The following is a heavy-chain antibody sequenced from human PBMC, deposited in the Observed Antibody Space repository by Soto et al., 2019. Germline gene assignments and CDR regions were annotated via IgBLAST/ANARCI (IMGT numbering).Heavy chain of an antibody. CDR1: GGSISSSSYY. CDR2: SYNSGST. D-gene: IGHD2-2*01. V-gene: IGHV4-39*01. Sequence: QLQLQESGPGLVKPSETLSLTCTVSGGSISSSSYYWGWIRQPPGKGLEWIGSSYNSGSTYYNPSIKSRVTISVDTSKNQFSLTLSSVTAADTAVYYCARLVPAASFAYWGQGTLVTVSS. CDR3: ARLVPAASFAY. J-gene: IGHJ4*02.